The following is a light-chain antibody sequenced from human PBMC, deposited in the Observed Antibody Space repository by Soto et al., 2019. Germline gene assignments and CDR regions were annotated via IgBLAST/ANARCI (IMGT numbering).Light chain of an antibody. Sequence: EIVLTQSPGTLSVSPGERAARSCRASQRVSSYVAWYHQKPGQAPRLLIYGASSRATGIPHRFSGSGSGAAFPLTISRLEPEDFAVYYCHQYASWTFGQGTKGDIK. CDR3: HQYASWT. CDR2: GAS. J-gene: IGKJ1*01. V-gene: IGKV3-20*01. CDR1: QRVSSY.